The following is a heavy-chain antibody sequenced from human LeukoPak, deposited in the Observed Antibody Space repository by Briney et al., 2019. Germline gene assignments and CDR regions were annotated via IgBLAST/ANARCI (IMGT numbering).Heavy chain of an antibody. D-gene: IGHD5-12*01. Sequence: QTGGSLRLSCAASGSTFSSYWMHWVRQAPGKGLVWISRINTDGSNTRYEDTVKGRFTISRDNAKNTLYLQMNSLRAEDTAVYYCARDGYRTSQGAFDLWGQGTMVTVSS. CDR2: INTDGSNT. V-gene: IGHV3-74*01. J-gene: IGHJ3*01. CDR3: ARDGYRTSQGAFDL. CDR1: GSTFSSYW.